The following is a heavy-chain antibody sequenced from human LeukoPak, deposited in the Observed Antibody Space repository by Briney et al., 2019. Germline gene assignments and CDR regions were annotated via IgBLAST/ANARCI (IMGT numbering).Heavy chain of an antibody. J-gene: IGHJ3*02. CDR3: ARGRMYDAFDI. CDR1: GYTFSSYG. CDR2: INGYNGDT. Sequence: ASVKVSFKTSGYTFSSYGITWVRQAPGQGLEWMAWINGYNGDTDYAQNFQGRVTVTTDTSTSTVYMELSSLRSDDTAVDYCARGRMYDAFDIWGQGTMVTVSS. V-gene: IGHV1-18*01. D-gene: IGHD1-1*01.